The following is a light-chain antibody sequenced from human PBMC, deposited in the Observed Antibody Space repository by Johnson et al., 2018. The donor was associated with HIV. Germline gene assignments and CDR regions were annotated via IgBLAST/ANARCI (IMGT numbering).Light chain of an antibody. V-gene: IGLV1-51*01. J-gene: IGLJ1*01. CDR1: SSNIGNNY. CDR2: DNN. Sequence: QSVLTQPPSVSAAPGQRVTISCSGSSSNIGNNYVSWYQQLPGTAPKLLIYDNNKRPSGIRDRFSGSKSGTSATLGITVLQTGDEADYYCGTWDSSLSAYVIGTGTKFTVL. CDR3: GTWDSSLSAYV.